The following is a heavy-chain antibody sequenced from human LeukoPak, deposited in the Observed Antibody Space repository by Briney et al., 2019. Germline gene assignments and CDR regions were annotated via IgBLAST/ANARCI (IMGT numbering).Heavy chain of an antibody. J-gene: IGHJ3*02. V-gene: IGHV4-39*07. CDR3: ASHRRDGYNSDAFDI. CDR1: GGSISSSSYY. Sequence: SETLSLTCTVSGGSISSSSYYWGWIRQPPGKGLEWVGSIYYSGSTYYNPSLKSRVTISVDTSKNQFSPKLRSVTAADTAVYYCASHRRDGYNSDAFDIWGQGTMVTVSS. CDR2: IYYSGST. D-gene: IGHD5-24*01.